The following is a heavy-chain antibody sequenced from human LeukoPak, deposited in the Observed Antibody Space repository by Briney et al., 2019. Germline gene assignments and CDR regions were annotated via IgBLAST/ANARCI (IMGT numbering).Heavy chain of an antibody. CDR3: ARGDLVVTLEGPIDY. D-gene: IGHD2-21*02. J-gene: IGHJ4*02. CDR1: GFTFSSYW. Sequence: PGGSLRLSCAASGFTFSSYWMTWVRQAPGKGLEWVANIKQDGSEKYYVDSVKGRFTISRDNAKNSLYLQMNSLRAEDTAVYYCARGDLVVTLEGPIDYWGQGTLVTVPS. CDR2: IKQDGSEK. V-gene: IGHV3-7*01.